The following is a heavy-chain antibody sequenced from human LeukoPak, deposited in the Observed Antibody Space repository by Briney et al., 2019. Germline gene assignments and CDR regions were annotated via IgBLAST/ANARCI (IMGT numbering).Heavy chain of an antibody. J-gene: IGHJ3*02. CDR2: ILYDGSKK. CDR3: ANFDGDSQAFHI. D-gene: IGHD3-9*01. Sequence: GGSLRLSCAASGFTFTNYNMHWVRQTPGKGMQWVAAILYDGSKKYYADSVQGRFSVYRDNSDYTLYLQMNNLKTDDTALYSCANFDGDSQAFHIWGLGTMVTVSS. CDR1: GFTFTNYN. V-gene: IGHV3-30*18.